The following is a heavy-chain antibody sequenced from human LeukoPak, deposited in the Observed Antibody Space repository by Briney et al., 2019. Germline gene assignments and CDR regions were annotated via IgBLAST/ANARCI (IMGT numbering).Heavy chain of an antibody. J-gene: IGHJ4*02. V-gene: IGHV1-69*04. Sequence: SVKVSCKASGGTFSSYAISWVRQAPGQGLEWMGRIIPILGIANYAQKFQGRVTNTADKSTSTAYMELSSLRSEDTAVYYCARAVSSSWYGDYWGQGTLVTVSS. CDR2: IIPILGIA. D-gene: IGHD6-13*01. CDR1: GGTFSSYA. CDR3: ARAVSSSWYGDY.